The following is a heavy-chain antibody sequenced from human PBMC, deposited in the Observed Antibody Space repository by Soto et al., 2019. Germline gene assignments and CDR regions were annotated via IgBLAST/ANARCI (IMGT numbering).Heavy chain of an antibody. J-gene: IGHJ4*02. CDR2: ISSTTNYI. CDR3: ARESEDLTSNFDY. CDR1: GFTFTRYS. V-gene: IGHV3-21*06. Sequence: PGGPLRLSCAASGFTFTRYSMNWVRQAPGKGLEWVSSISSTTNYIYYGDSMKGRFTISRDNAKNSLYLEMNSLRAEDTAVYYCARESEDLTSNFDYWGQGTLVTVSS.